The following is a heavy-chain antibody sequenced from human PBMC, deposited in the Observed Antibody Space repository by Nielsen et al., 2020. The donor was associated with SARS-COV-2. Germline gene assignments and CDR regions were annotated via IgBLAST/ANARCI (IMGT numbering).Heavy chain of an antibody. CDR1: GFTFIDYW. J-gene: IGHJ4*02. Sequence: GESLKISCAASGFTFIDYWMHWVRQAPGKGLMWVSRVNSDGRTTDYADSVKGRFTISRDNARSTLYLQMNSLRVEDTAVYYCTRGEDGIVGATKYWGQGTLVTVSS. V-gene: IGHV3-74*01. CDR3: TRGEDGIVGATKY. CDR2: VNSDGRTT. D-gene: IGHD1-26*01.